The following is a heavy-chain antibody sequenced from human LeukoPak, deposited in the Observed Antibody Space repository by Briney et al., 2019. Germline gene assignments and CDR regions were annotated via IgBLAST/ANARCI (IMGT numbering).Heavy chain of an antibody. CDR3: AKDKATVAWFDY. V-gene: IGHV3-20*04. D-gene: IGHD4-23*01. J-gene: IGHJ4*02. CDR2: INWNGNNV. CDR1: GFTFDDYG. Sequence: GGSLRLSCATSGFTFDDYGMNWVRQAPGKGLEWVSNINWNGNNVDYADPVKGRFTISRDKAKNSLHLQMNSLRAEATAVYYCAKDKATVAWFDYWGQGTLVTVSS.